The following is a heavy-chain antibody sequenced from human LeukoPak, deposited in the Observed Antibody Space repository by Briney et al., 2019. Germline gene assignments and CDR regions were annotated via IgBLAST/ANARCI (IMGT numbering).Heavy chain of an antibody. Sequence: GPSVTVSCKASGYTFTDYYVHWVRQAPGQGLEWMGWINPNSGGTEYAQQFQGRVTMTRDTSISTAYMDLSWLGSDDTAMYYCARDHCTRNSCYEDLYYGMDVWGQGTTVTVSS. CDR1: GYTFTDYY. J-gene: IGHJ6*02. V-gene: IGHV1-2*02. CDR2: INPNSGGT. D-gene: IGHD2-2*01. CDR3: ARDHCTRNSCYEDLYYGMDV.